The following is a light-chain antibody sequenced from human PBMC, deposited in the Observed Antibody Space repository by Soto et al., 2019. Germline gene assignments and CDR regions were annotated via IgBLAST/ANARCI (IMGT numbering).Light chain of an antibody. V-gene: IGLV2-14*01. CDR1: SSDVGGHNY. CDR2: DVS. Sequence: QSALTQPASVSGSPGQSITISFTGTSSDVGGHNYVSWYQQHPGKAPKLMIYDVSNRPSGVSNRFSGSKSGNTASLTISGLQAEDEADYYCSSYTSSRAGVVFGGGTKLTVL. CDR3: SSYTSSRAGVV. J-gene: IGLJ2*01.